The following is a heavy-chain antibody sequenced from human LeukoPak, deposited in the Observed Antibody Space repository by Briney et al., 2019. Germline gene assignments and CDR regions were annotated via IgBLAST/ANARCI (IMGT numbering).Heavy chain of an antibody. Sequence: GGPLRLSCAASGFTFSSYAMSWVRQAPGKGLEWVSAISGSGGSTYYADSVKGRFTISRDNSKNTLYLQMNSLRAEDTAVYYCAKDAAAALRVNWFDPWGQGTLVTVSS. V-gene: IGHV3-23*01. CDR3: AKDAAAALRVNWFDP. D-gene: IGHD6-13*01. J-gene: IGHJ5*02. CDR2: ISGSGGST. CDR1: GFTFSSYA.